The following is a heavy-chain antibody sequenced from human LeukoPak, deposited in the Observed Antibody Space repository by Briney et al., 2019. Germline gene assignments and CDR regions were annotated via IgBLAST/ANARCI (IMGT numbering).Heavy chain of an antibody. CDR2: IYTSGST. Sequence: SETLSLTCTVSGGSISSYYWSWIRQPPGKGLEWIGRIYTSGSTNYNPSLKSRVTISLDTSKNQFSLKLSSVTAADTAVYYCARGVSVYDFWSGYYYYYYMDVWGKGTTVTVSS. J-gene: IGHJ6*03. CDR3: ARGVSVYDFWSGYYYYYYMDV. CDR1: GGSISSYY. D-gene: IGHD3-3*01. V-gene: IGHV4-4*07.